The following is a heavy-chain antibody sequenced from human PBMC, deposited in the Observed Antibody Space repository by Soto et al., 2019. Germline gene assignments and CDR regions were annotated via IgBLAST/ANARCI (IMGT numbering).Heavy chain of an antibody. CDR1: GYTFTDYY. J-gene: IGHJ6*02. Sequence: ASVKVSCKASGYTFTDYYIHWVRQAPGLGREWMGWINPNSGGTRYAQNFQDLVTMTRDTSISTAYMELSRLTSDDTALYYCARGCTTTGCYSLFGMDVWGQGTTVTVSS. CDR3: ARGCTTTGCYSLFGMDV. D-gene: IGHD2-2*01. CDR2: INPNSGGT. V-gene: IGHV1-2*04.